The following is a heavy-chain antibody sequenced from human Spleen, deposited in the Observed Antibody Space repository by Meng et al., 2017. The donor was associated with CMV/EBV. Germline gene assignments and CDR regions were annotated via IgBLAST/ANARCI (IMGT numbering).Heavy chain of an antibody. Sequence: GESLKISCAASGFTFSGYAMSWVRQAPGKGLEWVSAISGSGGSTYYADSVKGRFTISRDNSKNTLYLQMNSLRAEDTAVYYCAKLGYSSSSEDYWGQGTLVTVSS. CDR1: GFTFSGYA. V-gene: IGHV3-23*01. CDR3: AKLGYSSSSEDY. CDR2: ISGSGGST. D-gene: IGHD6-6*01. J-gene: IGHJ4*02.